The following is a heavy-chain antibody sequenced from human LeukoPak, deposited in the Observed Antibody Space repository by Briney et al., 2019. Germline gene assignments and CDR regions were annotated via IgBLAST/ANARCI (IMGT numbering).Heavy chain of an antibody. CDR2: IKQDGSEK. CDR3: ARAIGYCSGGSRCWFDP. D-gene: IGHD2-15*01. Sequence: GGSLRLSCAASGFTFSSYWMSWVRQAPGKGLEWVANIKQDGSEKYYVDSVKGRFTISRDNAKNSLYLQVNSLRAEDTAVYYCARAIGYCSGGSRCWFDPWGQGTLVTVSS. V-gene: IGHV3-7*01. J-gene: IGHJ5*02. CDR1: GFTFSSYW.